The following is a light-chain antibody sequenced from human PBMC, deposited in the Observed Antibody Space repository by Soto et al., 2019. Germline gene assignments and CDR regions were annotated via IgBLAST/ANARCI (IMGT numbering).Light chain of an antibody. J-gene: IGKJ3*01. V-gene: IGKV3-15*01. Sequence: EIVMTQSPGTLSVSPGERATLLCRASQSVSNNLAWYQQKPGQAPRLLIYDASTKATAIPARLSGSVSGTEFTLTIISLQDDDYAVYYCHQYNKRSSFTFGLGTQVDIK. CDR2: DAS. CDR3: HQYNKRSSFT. CDR1: QSVSNN.